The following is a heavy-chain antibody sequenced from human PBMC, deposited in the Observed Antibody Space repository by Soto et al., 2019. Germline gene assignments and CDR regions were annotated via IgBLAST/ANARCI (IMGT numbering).Heavy chain of an antibody. CDR3: ASPIPCIGGTCSHP. CDR2: ISYDGSNK. V-gene: IGHV3-30-3*01. J-gene: IGHJ4*02. D-gene: IGHD2-15*01. Sequence: QVQLVESGGGVVQPGRSLRLSCAASGFTFSSYAMHWVRQAPGKGLEWVAVISYDGSNKYYADSVKGRFTISRDNSKNTLYLQMTSLSAEDTAVYYCASPIPCIGGTCSHPGGQGTLVTVSS. CDR1: GFTFSSYA.